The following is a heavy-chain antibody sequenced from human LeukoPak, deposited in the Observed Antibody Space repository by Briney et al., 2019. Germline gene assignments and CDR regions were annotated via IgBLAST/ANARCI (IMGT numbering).Heavy chain of an antibody. CDR3: ATYHISSPSGYYYYGMDV. D-gene: IGHD3-3*02. J-gene: IGHJ6*02. CDR2: VIPIFGTA. CDR1: GGTFSRYA. V-gene: IGHV1-69*01. Sequence: ASVKASCKAFGGTFSRYAISWVRQAPGQGLEWMGGVIPIFGTANYAQKFQGRVTITADESTSTAYMELSSLRSEDTAVYYCATYHISSPSGYYYYGMDVWGQGTTVTVSS.